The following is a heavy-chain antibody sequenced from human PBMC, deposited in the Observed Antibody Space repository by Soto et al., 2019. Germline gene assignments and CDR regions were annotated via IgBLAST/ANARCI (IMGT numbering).Heavy chain of an antibody. D-gene: IGHD3-10*01. CDR3: TRAAWFPYMSFY. CDR2: ISSSGSTA. CDR1: GFTFSRFE. V-gene: IGHV3-48*03. J-gene: IGHJ4*02. Sequence: GSLRLSCAASGFTFSRFELHWVRQAPGKGLEWISYISSSGSTAYYASSVEGRFTISRDNANNSVYLQMDSLRAEDTALYYCTRAAWFPYMSFYWGQGALVTVSS.